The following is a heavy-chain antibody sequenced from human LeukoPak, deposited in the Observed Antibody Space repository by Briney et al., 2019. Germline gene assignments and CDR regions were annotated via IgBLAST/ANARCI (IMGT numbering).Heavy chain of an antibody. J-gene: IGHJ4*03. Sequence: PGGSLRLSCAASGFTLSRYWMHWVRHAPGKGLVWVSRINSDGSNRGYADSVKGRFTISRDNAKNTLHLQMNSLRAEDTAVYYCAAENYDASRESYWGQGALVTVSS. D-gene: IGHD3-22*01. CDR3: AAENYDASRESY. CDR1: GFTLSRYW. V-gene: IGHV3-74*01. CDR2: INSDGSNR.